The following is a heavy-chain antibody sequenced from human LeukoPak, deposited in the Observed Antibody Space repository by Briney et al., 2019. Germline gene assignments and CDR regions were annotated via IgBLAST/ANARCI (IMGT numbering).Heavy chain of an antibody. CDR2: FDPQLDET. CDR3: AGPGDIVVVPAAIDYYYGMDV. V-gene: IGHV1-24*01. Sequence: ASVKVSCKASGNIFTELSIHWVRQTPGKGLEWMGGFDPQLDETIYAQTFQGRVTMTEDTSTDTAYMELSSLRSEDTAVYYCAGPGDIVVVPAAIDYYYGMDVWGQGTTVTVSS. J-gene: IGHJ6*02. CDR1: GNIFTELS. D-gene: IGHD2-2*01.